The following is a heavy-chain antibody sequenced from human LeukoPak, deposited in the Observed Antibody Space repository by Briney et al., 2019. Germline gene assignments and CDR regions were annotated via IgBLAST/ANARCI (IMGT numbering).Heavy chain of an antibody. J-gene: IGHJ5*02. CDR3: ARAPTGTGGWNWFDP. CDR2: IYTSGTT. CDR1: GGSISSYY. Sequence: SETLSLTCTVSGGSISSYYWSWIRQPAGKGLELIGRIYTSGTTNYNPSLKSRVTISVDTSKNQFSLKLSSVTAADTAVYYCARAPTGTGGWNWFDPWGQGTLVTVSS. V-gene: IGHV4-4*07. D-gene: IGHD1-1*01.